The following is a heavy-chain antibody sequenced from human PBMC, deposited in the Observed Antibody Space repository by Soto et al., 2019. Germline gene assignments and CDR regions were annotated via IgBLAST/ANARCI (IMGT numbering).Heavy chain of an antibody. Sequence: ASVKVSCKASGYTFTNYAMHWVRQAPGQRLEWMGWIIPILGKTKYAQKFQGRVTITADKSTSTAYMELSSLRSEDTAVYYCARVGSSDPSWGQGTLVTVS. J-gene: IGHJ5*02. CDR3: ARVGSSDPS. D-gene: IGHD6-6*01. CDR1: GYTFTNYA. V-gene: IGHV1-69*10. CDR2: IIPILGKT.